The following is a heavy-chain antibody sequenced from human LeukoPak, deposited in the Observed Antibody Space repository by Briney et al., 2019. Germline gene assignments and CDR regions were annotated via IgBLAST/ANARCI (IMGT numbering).Heavy chain of an antibody. CDR2: IYYRGST. V-gene: IGHV4-30-4*01. CDR1: GGSISSGDYY. Sequence: SETLSLTCTVSGGSISSGDYYWGWIRQPPGKGLEWIGYIYYRGSTYYNPSLKSRVTISVDTSRNQFSLKLSSVTAADTAVYYCARDTPGYYDSSGYYYRGMDVWGQGTTVTVSS. CDR3: ARDTPGYYDSSGYYYRGMDV. D-gene: IGHD3-22*01. J-gene: IGHJ6*02.